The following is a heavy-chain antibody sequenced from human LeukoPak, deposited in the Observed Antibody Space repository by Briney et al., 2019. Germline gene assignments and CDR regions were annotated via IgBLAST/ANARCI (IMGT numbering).Heavy chain of an antibody. CDR3: ARDLGQWLVLWGFDY. CDR2: ISAYNGNT. Sequence: GASVKVSCKASGYTFTSYGISWVRQAPGQGLEWMGWISAYNGNTNYAQKLQGRVTMTTDTSTSTAYMELRSLRSDDTAVYYCARDLGQWLVLWGFDYWGQGTLVTVSS. V-gene: IGHV1-18*01. CDR1: GYTFTSYG. D-gene: IGHD6-19*01. J-gene: IGHJ4*02.